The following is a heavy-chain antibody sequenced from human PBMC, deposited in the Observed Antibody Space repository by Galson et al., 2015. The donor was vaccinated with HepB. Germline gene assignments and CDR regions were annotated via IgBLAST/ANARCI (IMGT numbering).Heavy chain of an antibody. CDR2: INHSGST. CDR1: VGSFSGYY. J-gene: IGHJ3*02. D-gene: IGHD3-16*02. V-gene: IGHV4-34*01. Sequence: SETLSLTCAVYVGSFSGYYWSWIRQPPGKGLEWIGEINHSGSTNYNPSLKSRVTISVDTSKNQFSLKLSPVTAADTAVYYCARDMRYDYVWGSYRTARHAFDIWGQGTMVTVSS. CDR3: ARDMRYDYVWGSYRTARHAFDI.